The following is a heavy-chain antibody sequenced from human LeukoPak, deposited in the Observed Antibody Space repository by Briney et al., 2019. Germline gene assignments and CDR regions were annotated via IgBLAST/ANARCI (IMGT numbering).Heavy chain of an antibody. CDR3: ASPVSTYSSGWYYFDY. V-gene: IGHV3-30*03. CDR1: GFTFSSYG. D-gene: IGHD6-19*01. Sequence: PGGSLRLSCAASGFTFSSYGMHWVRQAPGKGLEWVAVISYDGSNKHYADSVKGRFTISRDNSKNTLYLQMNSLRAEDTAVYYCASPVSTYSSGWYYFDYWGQGTLVTVSS. J-gene: IGHJ4*02. CDR2: ISYDGSNK.